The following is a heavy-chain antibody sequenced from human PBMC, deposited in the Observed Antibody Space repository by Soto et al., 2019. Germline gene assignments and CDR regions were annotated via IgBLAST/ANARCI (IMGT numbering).Heavy chain of an antibody. CDR1: GFTFSSYA. Sequence: EVQLLESGGGLVQPGGSLRLSCAAPGFTFSSYAMSWVRQAPGKGLEWVSVISGSGGSTYYADSVKGRFTISRDNSKNTLYLQMNSLRVEDTAVYHCAKDRISYFDYWGQGTLVTVSS. CDR2: ISGSGGST. CDR3: AKDRISYFDY. J-gene: IGHJ4*02. V-gene: IGHV3-23*01.